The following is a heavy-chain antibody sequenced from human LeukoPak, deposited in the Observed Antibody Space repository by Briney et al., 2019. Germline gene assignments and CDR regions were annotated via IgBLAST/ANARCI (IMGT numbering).Heavy chain of an antibody. CDR3: ARHVTIFGVVTYYMDV. J-gene: IGHJ6*03. D-gene: IGHD3-3*01. Sequence: GESLKISCKGSGYSFTSYWIGWVRQMPGKGLEWMGIIYPGDSDTRYSPSFQGQVTIPADKSISTAYLQWSSLKASDTAMYYCARHVTIFGVVTYYMDVWGKGTTVTVSS. V-gene: IGHV5-51*01. CDR2: IYPGDSDT. CDR1: GYSFTSYW.